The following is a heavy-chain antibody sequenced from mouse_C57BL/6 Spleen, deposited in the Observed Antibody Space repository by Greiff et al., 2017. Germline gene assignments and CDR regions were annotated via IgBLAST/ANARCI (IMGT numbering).Heavy chain of an antibody. Sequence: QVQLKQSGPGLVQPSQSLSITCTVSGFSLTSYGVHWVRQSPGKGLEWLGVIWSGGSTDYNAAFISRLSISKDNSKSQVFFKLNSLQADDTAIYYCARTGDYYGRSWFAYWGQGTLVTVSA. J-gene: IGHJ3*01. CDR3: ARTGDYYGRSWFAY. D-gene: IGHD1-1*01. CDR1: GFSLTSYG. V-gene: IGHV2-2*01. CDR2: IWSGGST.